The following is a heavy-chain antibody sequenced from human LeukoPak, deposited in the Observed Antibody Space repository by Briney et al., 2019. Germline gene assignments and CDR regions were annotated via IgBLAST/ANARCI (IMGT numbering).Heavy chain of an antibody. Sequence: PGGSLRLSCAASGFTFSDHYMRWLRQAPGKGLEWVSYISTSGAYTNYADSVKGRFTISRDDAKNSLYLQMNSLIAEDTAMYYCARNRISAAGCVFDIWGQGTMVTVSS. CDR2: ISTSGAYT. D-gene: IGHD6-13*01. CDR1: GFTFSDHY. J-gene: IGHJ3*02. V-gene: IGHV3-11*03. CDR3: ARNRISAAGCVFDI.